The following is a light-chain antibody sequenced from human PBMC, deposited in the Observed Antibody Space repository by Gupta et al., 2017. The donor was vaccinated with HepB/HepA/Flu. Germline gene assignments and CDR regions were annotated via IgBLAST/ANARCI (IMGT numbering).Light chain of an antibody. CDR1: QDISGY. Sequence: DIQLTQSPSFLSASVGDRVTITCRASQDISGYLGWYQQKPGKAPKLLIFAASTLQSGVASRCSGSGSGTEFTLTISSLQPEDFATYYCQQLNRYPLTFGGGTKVDIK. CDR2: AAS. V-gene: IGKV1-9*01. J-gene: IGKJ4*01. CDR3: QQLNRYPLT.